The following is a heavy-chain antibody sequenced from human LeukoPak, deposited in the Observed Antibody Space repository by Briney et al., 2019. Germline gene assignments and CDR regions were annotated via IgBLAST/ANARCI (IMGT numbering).Heavy chain of an antibody. CDR3: ARPKEGAFDI. Sequence: SETLSLTCTASGGSIRSYYWSWIRQPPGKGLEWIGYIYTSGSTNYNPSLKSRVTISVDTSKNQFSLKLSSVTAADTAVYYCARPKEGAFDIWGQGTMVTVSS. CDR2: IYTSGST. CDR1: GGSIRSYY. V-gene: IGHV4-4*09. J-gene: IGHJ3*02.